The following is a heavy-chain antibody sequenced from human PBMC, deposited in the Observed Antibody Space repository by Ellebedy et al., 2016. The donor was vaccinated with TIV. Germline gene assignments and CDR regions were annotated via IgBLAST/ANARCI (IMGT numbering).Heavy chain of an antibody. D-gene: IGHD6-6*01. Sequence: GESLKISCAASGFTVSRHYISWVRQAPGKGLEWVSVFYSGGSTYYTDSVKGRFTISRDNSKNTLYLQMNSLRAEDTAVYYCARAEQLVRSFDDWGQGTLVTVSS. V-gene: IGHV3-66*01. J-gene: IGHJ4*02. CDR3: ARAEQLVRSFDD. CDR1: GFTVSRHY. CDR2: FYSGGST.